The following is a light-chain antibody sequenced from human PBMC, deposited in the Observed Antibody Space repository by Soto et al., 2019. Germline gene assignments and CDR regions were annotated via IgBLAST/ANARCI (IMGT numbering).Light chain of an antibody. CDR2: EDS. Sequence: QSVLTQAASVSASPGQSITISCTASSSDVGSYNLVSWYQQHPGKAPKVIIYEDSKRPSGVSFRFSGSKSGNTAYLTISGLQAEDEAEYYCCSYAGSHTLVFGGGTKLTVL. CDR1: SSDVGSYNL. J-gene: IGLJ3*02. CDR3: CSYAGSHTLV. V-gene: IGLV2-23*01.